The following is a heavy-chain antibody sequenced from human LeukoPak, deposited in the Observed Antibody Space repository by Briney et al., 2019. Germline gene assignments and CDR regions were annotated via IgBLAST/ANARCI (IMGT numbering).Heavy chain of an antibody. CDR2: ISAYNGNT. V-gene: IGHV1-18*01. J-gene: IGHJ4*02. D-gene: IGHD2-2*01. Sequence: ASVKVSCKASGYTFTNYGVSWVRQAPGQGLEWMGWISAYNGNTRSAQNLQGRVTMTTDTSTSTTYMELRSLRSDDTAMYYCAGDSRASTSDPSKLDYWGQGTLVTVSS. CDR1: GYTFTNYG. CDR3: AGDSRASTSDPSKLDY.